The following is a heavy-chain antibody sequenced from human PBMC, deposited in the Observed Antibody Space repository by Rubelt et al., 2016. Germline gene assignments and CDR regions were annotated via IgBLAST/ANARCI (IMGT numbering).Heavy chain of an antibody. D-gene: IGHD3-10*01. CDR1: ELTLSSYA. J-gene: IGHJ4*02. Sequence: GGGVVQPGRSLRLSCAASELTLSSYAMHWVRQAPGKGLDWVALISYDGSKKYYADSVKGRFTISRDNSKNTLYLQMNSLRVEDTAVYYCATARDYYGSGSPTPRWGQGTLVTVSS. CDR3: ATARDYYGSGSPTPR. CDR2: ISYDGSKK. V-gene: IGHV3-30*04.